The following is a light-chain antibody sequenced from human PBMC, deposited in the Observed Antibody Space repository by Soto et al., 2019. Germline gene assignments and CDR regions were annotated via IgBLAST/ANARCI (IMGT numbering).Light chain of an antibody. J-gene: IGKJ1*01. V-gene: IGKV3-20*01. CDR1: QTVTSNY. CDR2: GAS. CDR3: QHYVTSLTT. Sequence: IVSTQSPGTLSLSPGERATLSCGASQTVTSNYLAWYQQKPGQAPRLLIFGASIRVTGIPDRFIGSGSGTDFTLTISRLEPEDFAVYYCQHYVTSLTTFGQGTKVDIK.